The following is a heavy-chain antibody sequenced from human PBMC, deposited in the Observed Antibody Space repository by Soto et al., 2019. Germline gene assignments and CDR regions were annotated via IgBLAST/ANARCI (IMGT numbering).Heavy chain of an antibody. D-gene: IGHD3-16*02. Sequence: PSETLSLTCAVYGGSFSGYYWSWIRQPPGKGLEWIGEINHCGSTNYNPSLKSRVTISVDTSKNQFSLKLSSVTAADTAVYYCASVPYDYVWGSYRSPMGGMDVWGQGTTVTVSS. CDR2: INHCGST. CDR1: GGSFSGYY. J-gene: IGHJ6*02. CDR3: ASVPYDYVWGSYRSPMGGMDV. V-gene: IGHV4-34*01.